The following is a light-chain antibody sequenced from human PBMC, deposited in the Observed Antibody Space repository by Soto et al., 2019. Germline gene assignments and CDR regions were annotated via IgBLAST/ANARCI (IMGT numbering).Light chain of an antibody. CDR2: DVS. J-gene: IGLJ1*01. Sequence: QPVLTQPASVSGSPGQSITISCTGTSSDVGGYNYVSWYQQHPGKAPQLMIYDVSNRPSGVSNRFSGSKSGNTASLTISGLQAEDEADYYCSSYTSSSTLLDVFGTGTKVTVL. CDR3: SSYTSSSTLLDV. V-gene: IGLV2-14*01. CDR1: SSDVGGYNY.